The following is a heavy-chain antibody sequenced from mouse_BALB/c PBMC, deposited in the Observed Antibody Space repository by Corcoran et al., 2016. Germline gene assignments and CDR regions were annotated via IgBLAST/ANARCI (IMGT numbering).Heavy chain of an antibody. D-gene: IGHD1-2*01. Sequence: DVQLQASAPGLVKPSQSLSLTCSVTGYSITSGYYWNWIRQFPGNKLEWMGYISYDGSNNYNPSLKNRISITRDTSKNQFFLKLNSVTTEDTATYYCATLLRPFDYWGQGTTLTVSS. J-gene: IGHJ2*01. CDR3: ATLLRPFDY. CDR2: ISYDGSN. V-gene: IGHV3-6*02. CDR1: GYSITSGYY.